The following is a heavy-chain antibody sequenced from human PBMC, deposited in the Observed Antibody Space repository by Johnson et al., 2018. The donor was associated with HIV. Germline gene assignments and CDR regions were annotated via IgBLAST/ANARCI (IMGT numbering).Heavy chain of an antibody. Sequence: QVQLVESGGGLVKPGGSLRLSCAASGFTFSDYFMSWIRQAPGKGLECLAYISRSGSSIYYTDSVKGRFTISRDNSKNSLYLEMNSLRAEDTALYYCARDAAPGGGDPVGYAFDLWGPGTMVTVSS. D-gene: IGHD4-17*01. CDR3: ARDAAPGGGDPVGYAFDL. J-gene: IGHJ3*01. CDR2: ISRSGSSI. CDR1: GFTFSDYF. V-gene: IGHV3-11*01.